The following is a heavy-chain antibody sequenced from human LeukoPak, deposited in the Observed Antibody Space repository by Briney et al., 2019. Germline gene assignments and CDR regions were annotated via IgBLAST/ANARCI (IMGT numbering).Heavy chain of an antibody. CDR3: ARDRPQAYSNARFDI. Sequence: SETLSLTCTVSGGSISSGGYYWSWIRQPPGKGLEWIGYIYHSGSTYYNPSLKSRVTISVDRSKNQFSLKLSSVTAADTAVYYCARDRPQAYSNARFDIWGQGTMVTVSS. CDR1: GGSISSGGYY. D-gene: IGHD4-11*01. J-gene: IGHJ3*02. CDR2: IYHSGST. V-gene: IGHV4-30-2*01.